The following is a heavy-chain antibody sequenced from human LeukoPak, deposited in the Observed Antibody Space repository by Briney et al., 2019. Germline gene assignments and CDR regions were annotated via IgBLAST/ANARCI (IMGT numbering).Heavy chain of an antibody. J-gene: IGHJ6*02. D-gene: IGHD6-13*01. CDR2: FDPEDGET. CDR3: ATLSSSWYRGYYGMDV. V-gene: IGHV1-24*01. Sequence: GAPVKVSCKVSGYTLTELSMHWVRQAPGKGLEWMGGFDPEDGETIYAQKFQGRVTMTGDTSTDTAYMELSSLRSEDTAVYYCATLSSSWYRGYYGMDVWGQGTTVTVSS. CDR1: GYTLTELS.